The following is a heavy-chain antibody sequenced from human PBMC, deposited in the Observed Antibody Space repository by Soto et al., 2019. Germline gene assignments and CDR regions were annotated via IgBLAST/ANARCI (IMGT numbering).Heavy chain of an antibody. CDR3: ARGKRVVGFDY. Sequence: PSETLSLTCAVYGGSFSGYYWSWIRQPPGKGLEWIGEINHSGSTNYNPSLKSRVTISVDTSKNQFSLKLSSVTAADTAVYYCARGKRVVGFDYWGQGTLVTVSS. J-gene: IGHJ4*02. D-gene: IGHD2-15*01. CDR2: INHSGST. CDR1: GGSFSGYY. V-gene: IGHV4-34*01.